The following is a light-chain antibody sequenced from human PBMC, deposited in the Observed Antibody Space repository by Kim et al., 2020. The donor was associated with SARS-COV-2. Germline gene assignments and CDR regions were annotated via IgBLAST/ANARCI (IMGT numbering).Light chain of an antibody. V-gene: IGLV6-57*03. CDR2: GDD. Sequence: KTVSISCTRGSGSIASKDVQWYQRRPGSAPTTLIYGDDQRPSGVPDRFSASIDTSSNSASLIISGLKTEDEADYYCQSYDNDNHGVFGGGTQLTVL. CDR3: QSYDNDNHGV. CDR1: SGSIASKD. J-gene: IGLJ3*02.